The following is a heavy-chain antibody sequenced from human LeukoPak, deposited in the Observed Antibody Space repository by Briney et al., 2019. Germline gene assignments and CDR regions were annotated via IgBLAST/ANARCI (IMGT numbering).Heavy chain of an antibody. D-gene: IGHD3-3*01. V-gene: IGHV4-31*03. CDR2: IYYSGST. Sequence: SETLFLTCTVSGGSISSGGYYWSWIRQHPGKGLEWIGYIYYSGSTYYNPSLKSRVTISVDTSKNQFSLKLSSVTAADTAVYYCARSPPQRGPLGPTLPGDFQAVWFDPWGQGTLVTVSS. CDR3: ARSPPQRGPLGPTLPGDFQAVWFDP. J-gene: IGHJ5*02. CDR1: GGSISSGGYY.